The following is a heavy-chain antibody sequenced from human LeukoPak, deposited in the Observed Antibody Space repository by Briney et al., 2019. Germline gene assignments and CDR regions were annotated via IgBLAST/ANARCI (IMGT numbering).Heavy chain of an antibody. CDR3: ARLSVFLESFLPYYYMDV. CDR1: GFTFTIFG. D-gene: IGHD3-3*01. V-gene: IGHV3-7*01. CDR2: IKFDGSDK. Sequence: GGSLRLSCAASGFTFTIFGLNWVRQAPGKGLEWVANIKFDGSDKYFVDSVKGRFTISRDNPKNSVYLQMNSLRAEDTAVYYCARLSVFLESFLPYYYMDVWGKGTTVIVSS. J-gene: IGHJ6*03.